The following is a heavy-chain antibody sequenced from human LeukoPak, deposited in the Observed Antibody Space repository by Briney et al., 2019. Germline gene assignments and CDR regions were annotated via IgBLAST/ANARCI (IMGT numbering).Heavy chain of an antibody. Sequence: GGSLGLSCTVSGFTVSSNSMSWVRQAPGKGLEWVSFIYSGGNTHYSDSVKGRFTISRDNSKNTLYLQMNSLRAEDTAVYYCARRAGAYSHPYDYWGQGTLVTVSS. V-gene: IGHV3-53*01. CDR2: IYSGGNT. CDR3: ARRAGAYSHPYDY. D-gene: IGHD4/OR15-4a*01. J-gene: IGHJ4*02. CDR1: GFTVSSNS.